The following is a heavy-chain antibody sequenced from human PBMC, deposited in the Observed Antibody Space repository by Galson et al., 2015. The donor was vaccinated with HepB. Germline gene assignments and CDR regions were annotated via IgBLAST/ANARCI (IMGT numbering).Heavy chain of an antibody. V-gene: IGHV3-48*01. J-gene: IGHJ3*02. Sequence: LRLSCAASGFPYSTSNMVWFRQAAGKGLEWLSYIDSTSRAIYYADSVKGRFTVSRDNGQNSLSLQMNGLRVGDTAVYYCARDVPILGGAFDIWGQGTIVSVSA. D-gene: IGHD2-21*01. CDR2: IDSTSRAI. CDR1: GFPYSTSN. CDR3: ARDVPILGGAFDI.